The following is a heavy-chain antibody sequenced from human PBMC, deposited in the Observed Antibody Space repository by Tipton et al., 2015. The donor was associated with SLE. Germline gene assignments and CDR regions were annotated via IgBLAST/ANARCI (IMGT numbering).Heavy chain of an antibody. CDR1: GFTFSNYA. J-gene: IGHJ4*02. Sequence: SLRLSCAASGFTFSNYAMHWVRQAPGKGLEWLGFIRFDGNNKLYGDSVKGRITISRDNSKDTLYLEMHTLRVEDTAVYYCAKDSDRTSIPFASDYWGQGTLVSVSS. D-gene: IGHD1-7*01. V-gene: IGHV3-30*02. CDR2: IRFDGNNK. CDR3: AKDSDRTSIPFASDY.